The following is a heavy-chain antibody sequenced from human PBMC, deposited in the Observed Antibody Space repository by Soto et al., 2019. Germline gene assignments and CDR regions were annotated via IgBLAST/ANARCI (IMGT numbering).Heavy chain of an antibody. D-gene: IGHD1-1*01. J-gene: IGHJ4*02. CDR1: RFMFSSAW. CDR2: IKSKRDGGMT. V-gene: IGHV3-15*01. CDR3: VEGWNDF. Sequence: HLVESGGDLVKPGGSLRLSCAAARFMFSSAWMSWVRQAPGKGLEWVGRIKSKRDGGMTDHAPPVKGRFVITRDDSKNTLYLQMTSLKTDDTAVYYCVEGWNDFWGQGTLVAVSS.